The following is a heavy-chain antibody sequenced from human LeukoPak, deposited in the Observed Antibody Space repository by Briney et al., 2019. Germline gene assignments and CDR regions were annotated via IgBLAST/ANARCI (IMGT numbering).Heavy chain of an antibody. CDR2: ISATSETT. V-gene: IGHV3-23*01. CDR1: AFPFSSGA. J-gene: IGHJ4*02. CDR3: AKSRSGYALFDY. D-gene: IGHD5-12*01. Sequence: GGSLRLSCEASAFPFSSGAMGWVRRAPGKGLEWVSSISATSETTYYADSVEGRFTISRDNSKNTLSVQMNNLRDEDTAVYYCAKSRSGYALFDYWGQGTLVTVSS.